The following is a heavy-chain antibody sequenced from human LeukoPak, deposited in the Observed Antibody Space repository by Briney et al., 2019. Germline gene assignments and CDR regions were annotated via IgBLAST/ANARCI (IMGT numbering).Heavy chain of an antibody. D-gene: IGHD2-15*01. CDR3: ARVDGSCSGGSCPSGNWFDP. CDR2: FHTSGST. Sequence: SETLSLACTVSGGSISSGNYYWSWIRQPAGKGLEWIGRFHTSGSTNYNPSLKSRVTISVDTSKNQFSLKLSSVTAADPAVYFCARVDGSCSGGSCPSGNWFDPWGQGTLVTVSS. J-gene: IGHJ5*02. V-gene: IGHV4-61*02. CDR1: GGSISSGNYY.